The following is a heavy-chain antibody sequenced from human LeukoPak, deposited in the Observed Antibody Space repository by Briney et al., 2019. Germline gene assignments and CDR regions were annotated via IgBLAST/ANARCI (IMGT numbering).Heavy chain of an antibody. CDR1: GFTLSSCG. J-gene: IGHJ3*02. V-gene: IGHV3-30*03. D-gene: IGHD3-16*01. Sequence: PGTSLRLSCAASGFTLSSCGMHWVRQAPGKGLEWVAVITYDGITTYFDDSVKGRFTISRDTSKSMLYLQMNSLRAEDTAVYYCARDDALGDNALDIWGQGTMVTVSS. CDR3: ARDDALGDNALDI. CDR2: ITYDGITT.